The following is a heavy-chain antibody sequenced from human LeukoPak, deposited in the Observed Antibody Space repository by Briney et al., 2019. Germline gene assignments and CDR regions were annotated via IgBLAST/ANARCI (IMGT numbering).Heavy chain of an antibody. Sequence: AGGSLRLSCRCSGFTFGDYVMTWVRQAPGKGLEWVGFIRSKVYGGTTEYAASVKGRFIISRDDSKSIAYLQMNSLETEDTAVYYCTRDYGGLDYWGQGTLVTVSS. CDR2: IRSKVYGGTT. D-gene: IGHD4-23*01. V-gene: IGHV3-49*04. CDR3: TRDYGGLDY. J-gene: IGHJ4*02. CDR1: GFTFGDYV.